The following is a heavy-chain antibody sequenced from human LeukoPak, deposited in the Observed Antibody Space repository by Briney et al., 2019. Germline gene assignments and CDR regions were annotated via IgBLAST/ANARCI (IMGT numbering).Heavy chain of an antibody. Sequence: GGSLRLSCAASGFTFSSYAMSWVRQAPGKGLEWVSAISGSGGSTYYADSVKGRFTISRDNSKNTLYLQMNSLRAEDTAVYYCAKDTHYDFWSGYYNGYWGQGTLVTVSS. CDR1: GFTFSSYA. CDR3: AKDTHYDFWSGYYNGY. CDR2: ISGSGGST. J-gene: IGHJ4*02. D-gene: IGHD3-3*01. V-gene: IGHV3-23*01.